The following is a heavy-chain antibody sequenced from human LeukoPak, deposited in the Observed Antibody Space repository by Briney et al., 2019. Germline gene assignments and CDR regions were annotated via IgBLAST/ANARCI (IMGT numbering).Heavy chain of an antibody. CDR3: ANTYYYGSGSYYPFDP. J-gene: IGHJ5*02. V-gene: IGHV1-69*13. D-gene: IGHD3-10*01. CDR1: GGTFSSYA. Sequence: ASVKVSCKASGGTFSSYAISWVRQAPGQGLEWMGGIIPIFGTANYARKFQGRVTITADESTSTAYMELSSLRSEDTAVYYCANTYYYGSGSYYPFDPWGQGTLVTVSS. CDR2: IIPIFGTA.